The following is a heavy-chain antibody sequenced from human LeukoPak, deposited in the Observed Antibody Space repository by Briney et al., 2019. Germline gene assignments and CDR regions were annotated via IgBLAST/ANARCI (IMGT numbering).Heavy chain of an antibody. J-gene: IGHJ4*01. Sequence: GGSLRLSCVVSGFTFSSYAMSWVRQAPGKGLEWVSAISGSGGSTYYADSVKGRFTISRDNSKNTLYLQMNSLRAEDTAVYYCAKDEGRPELRYFDWLFSYWGQGTLVTVSS. CDR3: AKDEGRPELRYFDWLFSY. V-gene: IGHV3-23*01. CDR2: ISGSGGST. D-gene: IGHD3-9*01. CDR1: GFTFSSYA.